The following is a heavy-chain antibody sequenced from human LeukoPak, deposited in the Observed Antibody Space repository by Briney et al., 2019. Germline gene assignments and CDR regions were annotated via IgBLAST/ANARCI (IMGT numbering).Heavy chain of an antibody. CDR1: GGTFSSYA. J-gene: IGHJ5*02. CDR2: IIPILGIA. V-gene: IGHV1-69*04. D-gene: IGHD2/OR15-2a*01. CDR3: MLPYFYDPVGPVP. Sequence: SVKVSCKASGGTFSSYAISWVRQAPGQGLEWMGRIIPILGIANYAQKFQGRVIMTEDTSTDTAYMELSSLRSEDTAVYFCMLPYFYDPVGPVPWGQGTLVTVSS.